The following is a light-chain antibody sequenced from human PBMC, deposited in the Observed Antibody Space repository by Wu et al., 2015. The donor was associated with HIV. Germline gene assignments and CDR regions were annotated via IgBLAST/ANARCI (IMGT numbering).Light chain of an antibody. Sequence: DIRMTQSPSSLSASVGDRVTLTCRASQDIRNYLNWYQQKPGKAPKLLISAASGLQGGVPSRFSGSGSGTHFTLTISSLQPEDFATYHCQQTYCTPAWTFGQGTKVEI. J-gene: IGKJ1*01. CDR1: QDIRNY. CDR2: AAS. CDR3: QQTYCTPAWT. V-gene: IGKV1-39*01.